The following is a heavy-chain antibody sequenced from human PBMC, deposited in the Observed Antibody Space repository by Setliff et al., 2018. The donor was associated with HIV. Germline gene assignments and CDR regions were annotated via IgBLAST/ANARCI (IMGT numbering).Heavy chain of an antibody. V-gene: IGHV1-69*04. J-gene: IGHJ2*01. D-gene: IGHD3-22*01. CDR3: ARGSGYPWYFDL. CDR2: IIPMFSIP. CDR1: GGPFSSYS. Sequence: GASVKVSCKASGGPFSSYSITWVRQAPGQGLEWMGRIIPMFSIPNYSQRFQGRVTITADRSTNTVYMELSSLRSDDTAVYYCARGSGYPWYFDLWGRGTLVTVSS.